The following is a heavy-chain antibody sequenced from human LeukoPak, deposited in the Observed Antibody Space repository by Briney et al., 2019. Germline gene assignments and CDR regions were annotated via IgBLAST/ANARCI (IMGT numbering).Heavy chain of an antibody. D-gene: IGHD1-26*01. CDR2: ISGSGGST. J-gene: IGHJ3*02. V-gene: IGHV3-23*01. CDR1: GFTFSSYA. CDR3: AKDLTVGATIPDAFDI. Sequence: GGSLRLSCAASGFTFSSYAMSWVRQAPGKGLEWVSAISGSGGSTYYADSVKGRFTISRDNSKNTLYLQMNSLGAEDTAVYYCAKDLTVGATIPDAFDIWGQGTMVTVSS.